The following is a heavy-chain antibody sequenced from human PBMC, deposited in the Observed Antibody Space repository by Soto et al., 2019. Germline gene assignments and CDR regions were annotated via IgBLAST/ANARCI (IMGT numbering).Heavy chain of an antibody. V-gene: IGHV1-18*01. J-gene: IGHJ6*03. CDR1: GYSFTNYG. D-gene: IGHD6-19*01. CDR2: ISAYNGNT. Sequence: QDRLVQSGVEVKKPGASVRVSCKASGYSFTNYGITWVRQAPGQGFEWMGWISAYNGNTNYAQKFQCRVTLTTDASTSTAYLELRSLRSDDTAVYYCARDRGVAPPVAGNTHYYYYMDVWGKGTTVTVSS. CDR3: ARDRGVAPPVAGNTHYYYYMDV.